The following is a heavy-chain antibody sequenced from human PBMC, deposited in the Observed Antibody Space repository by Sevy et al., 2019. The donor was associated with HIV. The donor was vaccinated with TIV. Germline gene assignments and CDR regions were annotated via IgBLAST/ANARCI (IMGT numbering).Heavy chain of an antibody. J-gene: IGHJ4*02. V-gene: IGHV3-53*01. CDR1: GFTVSSNY. CDR3: ARDNEGGSYFDY. CDR2: IYSGGST. D-gene: IGHD1-26*01. Sequence: GGSLRLSCAASGFTVSSNYMSWVRQAPGKGLEWVSVIYSGGSTYYADSVKGRFTISRDKSKNTLYLQMNSLRAEDTAVYYCARDNEGGSYFDYWGQGTLVTVSS.